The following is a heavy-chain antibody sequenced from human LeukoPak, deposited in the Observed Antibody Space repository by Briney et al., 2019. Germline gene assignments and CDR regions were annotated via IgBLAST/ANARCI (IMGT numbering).Heavy chain of an antibody. J-gene: IGHJ4*02. D-gene: IGHD2-15*01. CDR3: ARHSGCDGNGCYLDN. CDR1: GDSISSRSYY. CDR2: VFYSGTT. V-gene: IGHV4-39*01. Sequence: SETLSLTCTVSGDSISSRSYYWGWIRQPPGKGLEWIGTVFYSGTTYYSPSLKSRVTVSVDTSKNQFSLKLNSVTAADTAVYYCARHSGCDGNGCYLDNWGQGTLVTVSS.